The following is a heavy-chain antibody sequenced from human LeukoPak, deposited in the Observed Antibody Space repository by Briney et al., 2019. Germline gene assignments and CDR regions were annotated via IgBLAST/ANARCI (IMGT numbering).Heavy chain of an antibody. CDR2: ISYDGSNK. Sequence: GGSLRLSCAASGFTFSSYSMNWVRQAPGKGLEWVAVISYDGSNKYYADSVKGRFTISRDNAKNSLYLQMNSLRAEDTAVYYCAREDSGYEYAISDYWGQGTLVTVSS. CDR1: GFTFSSYS. CDR3: AREDSGYEYAISDY. J-gene: IGHJ4*02. D-gene: IGHD5-12*01. V-gene: IGHV3-30*03.